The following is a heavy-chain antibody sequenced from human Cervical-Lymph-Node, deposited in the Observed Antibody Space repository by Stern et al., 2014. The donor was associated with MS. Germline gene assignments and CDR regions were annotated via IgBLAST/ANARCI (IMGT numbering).Heavy chain of an antibody. J-gene: IGHJ6*02. CDR3: ARAVWSYGRNYYYYYGMDV. D-gene: IGHD5-18*01. CDR1: GFTFSSYA. V-gene: IGHV3-30*01. CDR2: ISYDGSNK. Sequence: VQLVESGGGVVQPGRSLRLSCAASGFTFSSYAMHWVRQAPGKGLEWVAVISYDGSNKYYADSVKGRFTISRDNSKNTLYLQMNSLRAEDTAVYYCARAVWSYGRNYYYYYGMDVWGQGTTVTVSS.